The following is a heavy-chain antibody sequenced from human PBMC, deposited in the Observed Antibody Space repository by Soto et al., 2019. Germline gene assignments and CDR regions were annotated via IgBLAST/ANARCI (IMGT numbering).Heavy chain of an antibody. CDR1: GGSFSTNE. V-gene: IGHV1-69*01. CDR3: ARARYSRRWGTFDS. D-gene: IGHD6-13*01. Sequence: QVHLVQSGAEVKRPGSSVKVSCKAFGGSFSTNEIDWVRQAPGQGLEWMGRIFPNVGTADYAQKFQGRLTIIADESTTTVYMQLSRLTSDDTAVYFCARARYSRRWGTFDSWGQGTQVAVSS. J-gene: IGHJ5*02. CDR2: IFPNVGTA.